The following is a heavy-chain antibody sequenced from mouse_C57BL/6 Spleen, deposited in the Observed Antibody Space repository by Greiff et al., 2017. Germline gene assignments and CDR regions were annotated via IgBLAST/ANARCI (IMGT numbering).Heavy chain of an antibody. D-gene: IGHD2-5*01. CDR1: GYTFTSYW. Sequence: VQLQQPGTELVKPGASVKLSCKASGYTFTSYWMHWVKQRPGQGLEWIGNINPSNGGTNYNEKFKSKATLTVDKSSSTAYMQLSSLTSEDSAVYYCARNEARYSNSYFDVWGTGTTVTVSS. CDR3: ARNEARYSNSYFDV. J-gene: IGHJ1*03. V-gene: IGHV1-53*01. CDR2: INPSNGGT.